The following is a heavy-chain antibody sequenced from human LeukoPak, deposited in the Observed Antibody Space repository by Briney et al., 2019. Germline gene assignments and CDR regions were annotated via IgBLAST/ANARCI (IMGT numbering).Heavy chain of an antibody. Sequence: GGSLRLSCAASGFSFSSYWMHWVRQAPGKGLVWVSRINNDGSTTSYADSVKGRFTISRDNAKNTLYLQMNSLRAEDTAVYYCARGADTGYSSDSWGQGTLVTVSS. CDR3: ARGADTGYSSDS. CDR1: GFSFSSYW. CDR2: INNDGSTT. D-gene: IGHD6-19*01. V-gene: IGHV3-74*01. J-gene: IGHJ5*02.